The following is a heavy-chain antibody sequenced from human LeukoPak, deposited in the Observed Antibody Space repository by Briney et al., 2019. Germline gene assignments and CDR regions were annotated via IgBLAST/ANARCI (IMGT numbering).Heavy chain of an antibody. J-gene: IGHJ4*02. V-gene: IGHV1-18*01. Sequence: ASVKVSCKASGYTFTGYGISWVRQAPGQGLEWMGWISAYNGNTNYAQKLQGRVTMTTDTSTSTAYMELRSLRSDDTAVYYYARDVRNYYDSSGCFGYWGQGTLVTVSS. CDR1: GYTFTGYG. CDR3: ARDVRNYYDSSGCFGY. CDR2: ISAYNGNT. D-gene: IGHD3-22*01.